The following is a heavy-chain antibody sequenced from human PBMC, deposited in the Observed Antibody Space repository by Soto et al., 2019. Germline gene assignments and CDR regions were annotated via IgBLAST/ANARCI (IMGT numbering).Heavy chain of an antibody. CDR2: INHSGST. Sequence: SETLSLTCAVYGGSFSGYYWSWIRQPPGKGLEWIGEINHSGSTNYNPSLKSRVTISVDTSKNQFSLKLSSVTAADTAVYYCARVSNMVWGVIMTKRNNWFDPWGQGTLVTVSS. V-gene: IGHV4-34*01. J-gene: IGHJ5*02. CDR1: GGSFSGYY. D-gene: IGHD3-10*01. CDR3: ARVSNMVWGVIMTKRNNWFDP.